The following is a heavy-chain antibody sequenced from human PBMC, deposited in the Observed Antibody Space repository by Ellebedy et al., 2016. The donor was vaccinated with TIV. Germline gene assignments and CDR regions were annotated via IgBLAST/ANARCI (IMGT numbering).Heavy chain of an antibody. D-gene: IGHD2-15*01. J-gene: IGHJ5*02. V-gene: IGHV3-72*01. CDR1: GFTFSVYY. Sequence: GESLKISCAASGFTFSVYYMDWVRQAPGKGLEWVGRSRNRHDGYTTEYAASVEGRFTISRDDSQNSLFLQMNSLKIEDTAVYYCAREDWWRFDPWGKGTLVTVSS. CDR2: SRNRHDGYTT. CDR3: AREDWWRFDP.